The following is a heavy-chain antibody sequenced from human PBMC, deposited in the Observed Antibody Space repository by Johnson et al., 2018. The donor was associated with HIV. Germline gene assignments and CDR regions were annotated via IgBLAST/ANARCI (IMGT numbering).Heavy chain of an antibody. CDR1: GFTFSSYW. CDR3: ASLGGYSGYGHDAFDI. Sequence: VQLVESGGGFVQPGGSLRLSCAASGFTFSSYWMHWVRQAPGKGLVWVSRINSDGSSTSYADSVKGRFTISRDNAKNTLYLQMNSLRAEDTAVYYCASLGGYSGYGHDAFDIWGQGTMVTVSS. D-gene: IGHD5-12*01. V-gene: IGHV3-74*02. CDR2: INSDGSST. J-gene: IGHJ3*02.